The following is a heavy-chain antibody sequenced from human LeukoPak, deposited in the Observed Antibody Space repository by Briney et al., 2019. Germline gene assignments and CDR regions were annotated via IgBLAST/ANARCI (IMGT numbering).Heavy chain of an antibody. CDR1: GFTFTDYA. Sequence: GGSLRLSCAASGFTFTDYAMSWVRRPPGKGLEWVSVVSGNGDKTYYAGSVQGRFTISRDNSKNTLYLQMNSLRADDTAVYYCAKDQSLDGGNVRGYFDPWGQGTLVTVSS. CDR2: VSGNGDKT. V-gene: IGHV3-23*01. D-gene: IGHD4-23*01. J-gene: IGHJ5*02. CDR3: AKDQSLDGGNVRGYFDP.